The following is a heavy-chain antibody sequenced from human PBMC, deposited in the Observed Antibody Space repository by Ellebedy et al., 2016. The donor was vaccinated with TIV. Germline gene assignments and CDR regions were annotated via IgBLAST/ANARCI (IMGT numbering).Heavy chain of an antibody. CDR3: ARRDTSGWAWYFDY. J-gene: IGHJ4*02. CDR2: MYHSGST. D-gene: IGHD6-25*01. CDR1: GYSIRSGYY. V-gene: IGHV4-38-2*02. Sequence: SETLSLTXTVSGYSIRSGYYWGWIRQPPGKGLEWIGSMYHSGSTYYNPSLKSRVAISVDTSNNLVSLKLSSVTAADTAVYYCARRDTSGWAWYFDYWGQGTLVTV.